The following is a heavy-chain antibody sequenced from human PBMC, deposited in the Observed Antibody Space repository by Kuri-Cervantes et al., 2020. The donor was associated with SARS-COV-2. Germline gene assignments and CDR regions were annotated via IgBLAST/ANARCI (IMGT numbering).Heavy chain of an antibody. D-gene: IGHD6-13*01. CDR3: ARDSSSWYGDDY. CDR2: ISAYNGNT. CDR1: ETTFPNYD. V-gene: IGHV1-18*01. Sequence: ASVKVPCKAPETTFPNYDINWVRQATGQGLEWMGWISAYNGNTNYAQKLQGRVTMTTDTSTSTAYMELRSLRSDDTAVYYCARDSSSWYGDDYWGQGTLVTVSS. J-gene: IGHJ4*02.